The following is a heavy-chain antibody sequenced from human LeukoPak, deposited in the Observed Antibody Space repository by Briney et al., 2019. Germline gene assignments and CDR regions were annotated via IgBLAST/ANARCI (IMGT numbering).Heavy chain of an antibody. Sequence: GGSLRLSCAASGFTFSSYSMNWVRQAPGKGLEWVSSISSSSSYIYYADSVKGRFTISRDNAKNSLCLQMNSLRAEDTAVFYCARDYRGYCSSTSCSLWGQGTLVTVSS. CDR1: GFTFSSYS. CDR2: ISSSSSYI. V-gene: IGHV3-21*01. J-gene: IGHJ4*02. CDR3: ARDYRGYCSSTSCSL. D-gene: IGHD2-2*01.